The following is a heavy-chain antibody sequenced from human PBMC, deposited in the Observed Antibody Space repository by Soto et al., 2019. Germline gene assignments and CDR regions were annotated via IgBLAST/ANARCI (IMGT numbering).Heavy chain of an antibody. CDR1: GYSFTTYW. CDR2: IYPGDSDT. CDR3: ARSPRSSPYFDY. V-gene: IGHV5-51*01. Sequence: PGESLKISCKGSGYSFTTYWIGWVRQMPGKGLEWMGIIYPGDSDTRYSPSFQGQVTISADNSISTAYLQWGSLKASDSAFYFCARSPRSSPYFDYWGQGALVTVS. D-gene: IGHD6-13*01. J-gene: IGHJ4*02.